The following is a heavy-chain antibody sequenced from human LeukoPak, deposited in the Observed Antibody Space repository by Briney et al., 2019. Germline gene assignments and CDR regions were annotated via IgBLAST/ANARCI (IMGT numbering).Heavy chain of an antibody. CDR2: IRYDGSNK. V-gene: IGHV3-30*02. J-gene: IGHJ4*02. CDR3: AKGPYYYDSSGYEEGFDY. CDR1: GFTFSSYG. D-gene: IGHD3-22*01. Sequence: GGSLRLSCAASGFTFSSYGMHWVRQAPGKGLEWVAFIRYDGSNKYYADSVKGRFTISRDNSKNTLYLQMNSLRAEDTAVYYCAKGPYYYDSSGYEEGFDYWGQGTLVTVSS.